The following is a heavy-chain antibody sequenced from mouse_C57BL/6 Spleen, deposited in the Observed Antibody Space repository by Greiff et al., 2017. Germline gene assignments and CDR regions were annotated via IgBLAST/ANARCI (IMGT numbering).Heavy chain of an antibody. CDR3: AYNYDVYYLDD. Sequence: QVQLQQPGAELVKPGASVKMSCKASGYTFTSSWITWVKQRPGQGLEWIGDIYPGSGSTTYNEKFKSNATLTVDTASRTAYMQLSSLTSEDSAVYYCAYNYDVYYLDDWGQGTTLTVSS. D-gene: IGHD2-12*01. V-gene: IGHV1-55*01. CDR1: GYTFTSSW. J-gene: IGHJ2*01. CDR2: IYPGSGST.